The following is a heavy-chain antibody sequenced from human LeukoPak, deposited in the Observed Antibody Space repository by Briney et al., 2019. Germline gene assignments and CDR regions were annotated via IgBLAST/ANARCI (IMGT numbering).Heavy chain of an antibody. D-gene: IGHD6-13*01. CDR1: VFTFSSYA. CDR3: ATISDSSSWVANY. CDR2: MSGSGGST. V-gene: IGHV3-23*01. J-gene: IGHJ4*02. Sequence: GGSLPLSRAASVFTFSSYAMSGVGQAPAKGVEWVSGMSGSGGSTYYAHCVKGGFTIPSENSNNTLCLQMNSLRAEDTAVYYCATISDSSSWVANYWGQGTLVTVS.